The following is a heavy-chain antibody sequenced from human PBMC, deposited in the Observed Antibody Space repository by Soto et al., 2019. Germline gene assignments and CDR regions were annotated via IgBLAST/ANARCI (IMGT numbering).Heavy chain of an antibody. J-gene: IGHJ6*03. V-gene: IGHV1-24*01. CDR2: FDAEDGET. D-gene: IGHD3-16*02. CDR1: VDTLTELC. Sequence: GVSVKVSWKVAVDTLTELCMHWLGQAPGKVLEWMGGFDAEDGETIYAQKFQGRVTMNEDTSTDTAYMELSSLRSEDTAVYYCKALITFGAVSVNDQWAEATMD. CDR3: KALITFGAVSVNDQWAEATMD.